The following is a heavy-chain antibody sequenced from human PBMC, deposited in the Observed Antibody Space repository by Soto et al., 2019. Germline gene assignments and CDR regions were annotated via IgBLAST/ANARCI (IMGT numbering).Heavy chain of an antibody. CDR1: GGTFSNYA. Sequence: SVKVSCKASGGTFSNYAISRVRQAPGQGIEWMGWINPKIGGTMYPQKFLGRVTMTWDTSISTAYMALTRLRSDGTAVYYCARDLAPGGGRACFDYWGQGPLVTVSS. V-gene: IGHV1-2*02. CDR3: ARDLAPGGGRACFDY. CDR2: INPKIGGT. J-gene: IGHJ4*02.